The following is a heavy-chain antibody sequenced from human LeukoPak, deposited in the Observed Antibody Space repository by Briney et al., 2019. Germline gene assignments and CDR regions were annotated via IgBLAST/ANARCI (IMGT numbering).Heavy chain of an antibody. CDR1: GYSFTSYW. CDR2: IYPGDSDT. J-gene: IGHJ2*01. Sequence: GESLKISCKGSGYSFTSYWIGWVRQMPGKGLDWMGIIYPGDSDTRYSPSFQGQVTISADKSISTAYLQWGTLKASDTAMYYCARIYYYGSGSYSSLGRLRYFDLWGRGTLVTVSS. CDR3: ARIYYYGSGSYSSLGRLRYFDL. V-gene: IGHV5-51*01. D-gene: IGHD3-10*01.